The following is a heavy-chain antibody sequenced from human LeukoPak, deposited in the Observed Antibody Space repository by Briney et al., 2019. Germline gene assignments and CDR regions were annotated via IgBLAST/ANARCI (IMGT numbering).Heavy chain of an antibody. Sequence: SETLSLTCAVYGGSFSGYYWSWIRQPPGKGLEWIGEINHSGSTNYNPSLKSRVTISVDTSKNQFSLKLSSVTAADTAVYYCARDYHDILTGYYTPPYYFDYWGQGTLVTVSS. D-gene: IGHD3-9*01. CDR3: ARDYHDILTGYYTPPYYFDY. J-gene: IGHJ4*02. V-gene: IGHV4-34*01. CDR2: INHSGST. CDR1: GGSFSGYY.